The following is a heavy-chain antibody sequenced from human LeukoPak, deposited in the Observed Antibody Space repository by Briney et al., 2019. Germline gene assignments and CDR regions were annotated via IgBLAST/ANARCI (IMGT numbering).Heavy chain of an antibody. D-gene: IGHD6-6*01. J-gene: IGHJ4*02. CDR3: ARGPNSNWSGLDF. V-gene: IGHV3-74*01. CDR1: GFSFSGHW. CDR2: ISPTGSTT. Sequence: GGSLRLSCTASGFSFSGHWMHWARQLPGKGLVWVSRISPTGSTTSYADSVKGRLTVSRDNAKNTLYLQVNNLRAEDTAVYYCARGPNSNWSGLDFWGQGTLLTVSS.